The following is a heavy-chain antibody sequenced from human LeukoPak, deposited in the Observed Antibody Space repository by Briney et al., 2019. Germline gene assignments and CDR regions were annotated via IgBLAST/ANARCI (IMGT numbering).Heavy chain of an antibody. CDR1: GGSIDTYY. D-gene: IGHD4-17*01. CDR2: IYYTGST. J-gene: IGHJ3*02. CDR3: ARGDYEFVGLDI. Sequence: SETLSLTCTVSGGSIDTYYWRWIRQPPGRGMEWIGNIYYTGSTNYSPSLKSRVTISMDTSKNQFSLKLSSVTAADTAVYYCARGDYEFVGLDIWGQGTMATVSS. V-gene: IGHV4-59*01.